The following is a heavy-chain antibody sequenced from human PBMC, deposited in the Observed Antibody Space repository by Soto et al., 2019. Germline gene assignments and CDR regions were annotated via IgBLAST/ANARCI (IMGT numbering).Heavy chain of an antibody. D-gene: IGHD6-13*01. CDR1: GFTFKLYT. J-gene: IGHJ4*02. CDR2: CTPSSSSI. Sequence: EVQLVESGGGLVQPGGSLRLSCAASGFTFKLYTMHWVRQAPGKGLEWVSFCTPSSSSISYADSVEGRFTISRDNARNSLYLQIHNLRAEDTAVYYCARDAASSLDHWGQGTLVTVSS. CDR3: ARDAASSLDH. V-gene: IGHV3-21*01.